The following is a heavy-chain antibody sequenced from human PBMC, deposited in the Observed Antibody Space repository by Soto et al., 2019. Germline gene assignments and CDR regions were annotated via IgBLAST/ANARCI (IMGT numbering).Heavy chain of an antibody. D-gene: IGHD5-12*01. J-gene: IGHJ4*02. V-gene: IGHV4-31*03. CDR2: IYHSGSA. CDR1: GGSIRSGGYY. Sequence: SETLSLTCTVSGGSIRSGGYYWSWVRLRPGKGLEWLGHIYHSGSASFNPSLKTRVTISVDTSKNQFSLNLASVTAADTALYYCARQYSGYRKIYYLDYWGQGAQVTVSS. CDR3: ARQYSGYRKIYYLDY.